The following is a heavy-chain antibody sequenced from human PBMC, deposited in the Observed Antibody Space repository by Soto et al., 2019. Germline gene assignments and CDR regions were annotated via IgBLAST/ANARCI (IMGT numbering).Heavy chain of an antibody. V-gene: IGHV3-53*05. Sequence: PGGSLRVSCAISGFTVSSNYMSCVRQAPGKGLEWVSIIYANDNRYYADSVKGRFTISRDNSKNTLYLQMNSLRAEDTALYYCAKGNAAHIVVVVATLPLGYFDLWGRGTLVTVSS. CDR1: GFTVSSNY. J-gene: IGHJ2*01. CDR2: IYANDNR. D-gene: IGHD2-15*01. CDR3: AKGNAAHIVVVVATLPLGYFDL.